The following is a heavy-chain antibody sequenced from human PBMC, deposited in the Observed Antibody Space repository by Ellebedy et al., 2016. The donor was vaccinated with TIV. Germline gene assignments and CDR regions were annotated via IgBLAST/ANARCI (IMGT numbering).Heavy chain of an antibody. D-gene: IGHD2-2*02. CDR2: INHSGST. Sequence: SETLSLTXAVYGVSFSGYYWSWIRQPPGKGLEWIGEINHSGSTNYNPSLKSRVTISVDTSKNQFSLKLSSVTAADTAVYYCARGRGCSSTSCYTGRYYYYYYMDVWGKGTTVTVSS. J-gene: IGHJ6*03. CDR3: ARGRGCSSTSCYTGRYYYYYYMDV. V-gene: IGHV4-34*01. CDR1: GVSFSGYY.